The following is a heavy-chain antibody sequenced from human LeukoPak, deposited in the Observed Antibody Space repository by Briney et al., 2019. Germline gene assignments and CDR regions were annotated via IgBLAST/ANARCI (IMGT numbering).Heavy chain of an antibody. J-gene: IGHJ5*02. V-gene: IGHV4-38-2*02. Sequence: SETLSLTCTVSGYSISSGYYWGWIRQPPGKGLEWIGSIYHIGSTFYNPSLKSRVTISVDTSKNQFSLKLSSVTAEDTAVYYCARGIYWFDPWGQGTLVTVSS. CDR1: GYSISSGYY. CDR3: ARGIYWFDP. CDR2: IYHIGST.